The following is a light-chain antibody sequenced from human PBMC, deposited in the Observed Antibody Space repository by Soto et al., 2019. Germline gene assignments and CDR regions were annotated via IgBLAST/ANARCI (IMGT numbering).Light chain of an antibody. V-gene: IGKV3-15*01. CDR3: LQTYTTLTWT. Sequence: ETMMTQSPDTLSVSLGERATLSFRASQSLRSSLAWYQQKPGQAPRLLIYDASTRATGIPARFSGSGSGTDLTRTISSLEPEDFAVYYWLQTYTTLTWTFGQGTKV. CDR2: DAS. J-gene: IGKJ1*01. CDR1: QSLRSS.